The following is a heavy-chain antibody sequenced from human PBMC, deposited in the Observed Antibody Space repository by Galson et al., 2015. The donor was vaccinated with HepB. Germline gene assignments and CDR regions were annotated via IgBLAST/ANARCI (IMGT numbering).Heavy chain of an antibody. J-gene: IGHJ4*02. Sequence: SETLSLTCTVSGDSISSDYWSWIRQPPGNGLEWIGYIYYSGGTHYNPSLKSRVTISVDPPKHQFSLKMSSVTAADTAVYYCARRIYRRGYYYFDYWGQGTLVTVSS. CDR2: IYYSGGT. D-gene: IGHD6-25*01. V-gene: IGHV4-59*08. CDR1: GDSISSDY. CDR3: ARRIYRRGYYYFDY.